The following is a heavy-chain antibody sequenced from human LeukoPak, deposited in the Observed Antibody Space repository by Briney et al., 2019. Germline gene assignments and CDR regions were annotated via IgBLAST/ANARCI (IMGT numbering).Heavy chain of an antibody. V-gene: IGHV4-34*01. CDR2: INHSGST. CDR3: ARVYCTNGVCQYFDY. Sequence: SETLSLTCAVYGGSFTIYSWTWIRQPPGKGLEWIGEINHSGSTDYNPSLKSRVTISVDTSKNQFSLKLSSVTAADTAVYYCARVYCTNGVCQYFDYWGQGTLVTVSS. J-gene: IGHJ4*02. D-gene: IGHD2-8*01. CDR1: GGSFTIYS.